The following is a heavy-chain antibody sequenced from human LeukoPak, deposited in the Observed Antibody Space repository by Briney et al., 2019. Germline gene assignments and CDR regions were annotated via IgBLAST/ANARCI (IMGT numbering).Heavy chain of an antibody. CDR3: ARNRENYGDYLGY. J-gene: IGHJ4*02. Sequence: ASVKVSCKASGYTFTGYYMHWVRQAPGQGLEWMGWINPNSGGTNYAQKFQGRVTTTRDTSISTAYMELSRLRSDDTAVYYCARNRENYGDYLGYWGQGTLVTVSS. CDR1: GYTFTGYY. CDR2: INPNSGGT. D-gene: IGHD4-17*01. V-gene: IGHV1-2*02.